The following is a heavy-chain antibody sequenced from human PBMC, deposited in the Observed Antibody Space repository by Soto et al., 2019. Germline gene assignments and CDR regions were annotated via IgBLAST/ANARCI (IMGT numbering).Heavy chain of an antibody. D-gene: IGHD4-17*01. Sequence: SETLSLTCTVSGGSVSSGSYYWSWIRQPPGKGLEWIGYIYYSGSTNYNPSLKSRVTISVDTSKNQFSLKLCSVTAADTAVYYCARDYGDTATRYYGMDVWGQGTTVTVSS. J-gene: IGHJ6*02. CDR3: ARDYGDTATRYYGMDV. V-gene: IGHV4-61*01. CDR2: IYYSGST. CDR1: GGSVSSGSYY.